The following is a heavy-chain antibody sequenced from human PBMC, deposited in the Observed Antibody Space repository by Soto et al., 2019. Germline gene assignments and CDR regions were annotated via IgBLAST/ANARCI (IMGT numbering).Heavy chain of an antibody. CDR2: IYYSGST. Sequence: SETLSLTCTASGGSIRYYYGSWIRQPPGKGLEWIGYIYYSGSTNYNPSLKSRVTISVDTSKNQFSLTLSSVTAADTAVYYWARDVGSWTNYFDYWGQGTLVTVSS. J-gene: IGHJ4*02. D-gene: IGHD3-10*01. V-gene: IGHV4-59*01. CDR3: ARDVGSWTNYFDY. CDR1: GGSIRYYY.